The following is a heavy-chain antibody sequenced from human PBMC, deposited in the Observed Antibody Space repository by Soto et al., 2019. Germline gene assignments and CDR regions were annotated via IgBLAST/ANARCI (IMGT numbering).Heavy chain of an antibody. CDR3: ATSRISIAVAGETEYYFDY. CDR2: INPNSGDT. D-gene: IGHD6-19*01. V-gene: IGHV1-2*04. J-gene: IGHJ4*02. Sequence: ASVKVSCKASGYIFTGYYMHWVRQAPGQGLEWMGWINPNSGDTNYTQKFQGWVTMTRDTSISTAYMELSRLRSDDTAVYYCATSRISIAVAGETEYYFDYWGQGXPVTVSS. CDR1: GYIFTGYY.